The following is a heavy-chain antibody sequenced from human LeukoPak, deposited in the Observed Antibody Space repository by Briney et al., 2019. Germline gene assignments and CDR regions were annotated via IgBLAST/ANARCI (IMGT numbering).Heavy chain of an antibody. CDR2: IYHSGGT. Sequence: PSETLSLTCAVYRGSFSNYYWSWMREPRGKGLVWFGEIYHSGGTNYNHSLKSRVTISEATSKKQFSPKLGSVNAADTAVYYCARLRFDFWSGYTHPYFDYWGQGTLVTVSS. D-gene: IGHD3-3*01. CDR3: ARLRFDFWSGYTHPYFDY. J-gene: IGHJ4*02. CDR1: RGSFSNYY. V-gene: IGHV4-34*01.